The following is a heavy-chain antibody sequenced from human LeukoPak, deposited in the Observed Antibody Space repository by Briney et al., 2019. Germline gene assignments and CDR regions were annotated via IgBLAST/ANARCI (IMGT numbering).Heavy chain of an antibody. V-gene: IGHV2-5*02. CDR3: AHRAEGYYFDY. Sequence: SGPTLVKPTQTLTLTCTFSGLSLSTSGVGVGWIRQPPGKALEWLALIYWDDDKRYSPSLRRRLTITKDTSKNQVVLTMTNMDPVDTATYFCAHRAEGYYFDYWGQGTLVTVSS. J-gene: IGHJ4*02. CDR2: IYWDDDK. CDR1: GLSLSTSGVG. D-gene: IGHD6-19*01.